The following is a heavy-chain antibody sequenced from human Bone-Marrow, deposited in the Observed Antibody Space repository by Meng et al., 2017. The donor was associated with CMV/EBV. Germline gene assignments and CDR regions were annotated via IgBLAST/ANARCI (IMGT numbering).Heavy chain of an antibody. J-gene: IGHJ3*02. CDR2: IYSLGAK. D-gene: IGHD1-26*01. CDR3: AKEVGNGRYRNAFDI. Sequence: GGSLRLSCVASGLTVSSNYMTWVSQAPGKELEWVSVIYSLGAKHYADSVKGRFSISRDTSRNTVFLQMNILRAEDTAVYYCAKEVGNGRYRNAFDIWGQGTMVTVSS. CDR1: GLTVSSNY. V-gene: IGHV3-53*01.